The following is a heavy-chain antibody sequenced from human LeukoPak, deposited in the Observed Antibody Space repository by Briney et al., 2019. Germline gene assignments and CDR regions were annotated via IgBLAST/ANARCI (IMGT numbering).Heavy chain of an antibody. CDR3: ARAFTIFGVVIRYYFDY. J-gene: IGHJ4*02. Sequence: PSETLSLTCAVDGGSFSGYYWSWIRQPPGKGLEWIGVINHSGSTNYNPSLKSRVTISVDTSKNQFSLKVSSVTAADTAVYYCARAFTIFGVVIRYYFDYWGQGTLVTVSS. CDR1: GGSFSGYY. V-gene: IGHV4-34*01. D-gene: IGHD3-3*01. CDR2: INHSGST.